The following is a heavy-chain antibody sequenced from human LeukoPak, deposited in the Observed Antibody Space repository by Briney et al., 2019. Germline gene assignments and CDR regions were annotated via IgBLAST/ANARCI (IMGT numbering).Heavy chain of an antibody. J-gene: IGHJ4*02. Sequence: PGGSLRLSCSASGFTFSNSEFNWVRQAPGKGLEWVSYISSSGRNIYYADSVKGRFTISRDNAKNSLYLQMNSLRAEDTAVYYCARDLVQLWSKDFWGRGTLVTVSS. CDR3: ARDLVQLWSKDF. V-gene: IGHV3-48*03. CDR1: GFTFSNSE. CDR2: ISSSGRNI. D-gene: IGHD5-18*01.